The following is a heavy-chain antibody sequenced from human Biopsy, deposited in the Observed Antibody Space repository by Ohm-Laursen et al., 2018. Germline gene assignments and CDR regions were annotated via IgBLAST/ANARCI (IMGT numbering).Heavy chain of an antibody. J-gene: IGHJ5*02. CDR3: ARGTYYYGSGRNRHWFDP. V-gene: IGHV4-34*01. CDR2: INDSGCT. CDR1: GGSFSGYY. D-gene: IGHD3-10*01. Sequence: SDTLSLTCRVYGGSFSGYYCSWIRQPSGKGLEGIGEINDSGCTNYNPSLRSRVAFSVDTSKNQFSPKLNSVTAADTAVYYCARGTYYYGSGRNRHWFDPWGQGTQVTVSS.